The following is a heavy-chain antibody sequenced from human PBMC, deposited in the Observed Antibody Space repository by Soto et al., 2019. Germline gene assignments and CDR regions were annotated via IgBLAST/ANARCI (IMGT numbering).Heavy chain of an antibody. Sequence: GGSLRLSCVGSGFSFSNHGMHWVRQAPGKGLEWVSTIYRDGNAYYADSVKGRFTISRDNSQSMLYLQMNSVKAEDTAVYYCARDGYNTYWFATWGQGTLVTVSS. J-gene: IGHJ5*02. V-gene: IGHV3-53*01. CDR3: ARDGYNTYWFAT. CDR1: GFSFSNHG. D-gene: IGHD5-12*01. CDR2: IYRDGNA.